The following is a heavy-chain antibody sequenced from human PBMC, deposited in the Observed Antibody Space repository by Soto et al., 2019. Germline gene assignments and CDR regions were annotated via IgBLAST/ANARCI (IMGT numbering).Heavy chain of an antibody. CDR1: GFTFSSYA. Sequence: HPGGSLRLSCAASGFTFSSYAMSWVRQAPGKGLEWVSAISGSGGSTYYADSVKGRFTISRDNSKNTLYLQMNSLRAEDTAVYYCAKDPLSSYYHDSSGYSYFDYWGQGTLVTVSS. D-gene: IGHD3-22*01. CDR2: ISGSGGST. J-gene: IGHJ4*02. V-gene: IGHV3-23*01. CDR3: AKDPLSSYYHDSSGYSYFDY.